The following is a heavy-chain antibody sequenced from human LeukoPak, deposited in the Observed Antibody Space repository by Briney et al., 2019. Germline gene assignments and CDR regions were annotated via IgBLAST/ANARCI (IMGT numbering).Heavy chain of an antibody. J-gene: IGHJ4*02. CDR3: AIRVGASWDLWPYYFDY. D-gene: IGHD1-26*01. CDR1: EFSVGSNY. Sequence: GGSLRLSCAASEFSVGSNYMTWVRQAPGKGLEWVSLIYSGGSTYYADSVKGRFTISRVNSKNTLHLQLNSLRAEDTAVYYCAIRVGASWDLWPYYFDYWGQGTLVTVSS. CDR2: IYSGGST. V-gene: IGHV3-53*01.